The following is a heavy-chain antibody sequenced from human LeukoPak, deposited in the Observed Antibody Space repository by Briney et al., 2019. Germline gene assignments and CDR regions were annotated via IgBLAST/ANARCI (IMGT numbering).Heavy chain of an antibody. CDR3: ASEGNREDYSTFDY. CDR1: GFTFSGYW. V-gene: IGHV3-7*01. CDR2: IKQDGSEK. D-gene: IGHD3-10*01. J-gene: IGHJ4*02. Sequence: GGSLRLSCAASGFTFSGYWMSWVRQAPGKGLEWVANIKQDGSEKYYVDSVKGRFTISRDNAKNSLYLQMNSLRAEDTAVYYCASEGNREDYSTFDYWGQGTLVTVSS.